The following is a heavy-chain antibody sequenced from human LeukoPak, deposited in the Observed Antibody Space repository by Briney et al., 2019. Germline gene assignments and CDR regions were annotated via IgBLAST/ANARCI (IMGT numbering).Heavy chain of an antibody. CDR3: ARNETTGLQRTPYYHSYVDV. CDR1: GGSITNNAYY. CDR2: IYYSGST. D-gene: IGHD4-11*01. J-gene: IGHJ6*03. Sequence: SETLSLTCTVSGGSITNNAYYWAWIRQPPGKGLEWIGSIYYSGSTHYNPSLKSRLTVSVDTSKNQFSLKLSSVTAADTAVYYCARNETTGLQRTPYYHSYVDVWGKGTTVTVSS. V-gene: IGHV4-39*01.